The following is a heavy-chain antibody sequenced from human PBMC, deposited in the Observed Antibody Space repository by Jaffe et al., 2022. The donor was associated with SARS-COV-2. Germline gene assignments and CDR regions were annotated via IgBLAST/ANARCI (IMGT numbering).Heavy chain of an antibody. CDR2: IYYSGST. CDR3: ARQVVGYYYYYYMDV. J-gene: IGHJ6*03. CDR1: GGSISSSSYY. V-gene: IGHV4-39*01. D-gene: IGHD3-22*01. Sequence: QLQLQESGPGLVKPSETLSLTCTVSGGSISSSSYYWGWIRQPPGKGLEWIGSIYYSGSTYYNPSLKSRVTISVDTSKNQFSLKLSSVTAADTAVYYCARQVVGYYYYYYMDVWGKGTTVTVSS.